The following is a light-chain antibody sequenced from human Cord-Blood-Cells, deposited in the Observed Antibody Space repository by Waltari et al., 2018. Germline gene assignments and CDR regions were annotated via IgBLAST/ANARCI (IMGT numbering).Light chain of an antibody. Sequence: EIVLTQSPATLSLSPGESATPSCRASQSVSSYLAWYQQKPGQAPRLLIYDASNRATGIPARFSGSVSGTDFTLTISSPWPEDFSVYYCQQRSNWPPLTFGGGTKVEIK. V-gene: IGKV3-11*01. CDR2: DAS. CDR1: QSVSSY. J-gene: IGKJ4*01. CDR3: QQRSNWPPLT.